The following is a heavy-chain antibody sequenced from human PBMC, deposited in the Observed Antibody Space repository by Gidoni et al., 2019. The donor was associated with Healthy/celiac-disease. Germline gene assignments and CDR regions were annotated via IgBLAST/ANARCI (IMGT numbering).Heavy chain of an antibody. CDR2: ISGSGGST. CDR1: GFTFSSYA. V-gene: IGHV3-23*01. CDR3: AKPPPNNYYYFDY. D-gene: IGHD2-8*01. J-gene: IGHJ4*02. Sequence: EVPLLESGGGLVTPGGSLRLSCAASGFTFSSYAMGWVRQAPGKGLEWVSAISGSGGSTYYADSVKGRFTISRDNSKNTLYLQMNSLRAEDTAVYYCAKPPPNNYYYFDYWGQGTLVTVSS.